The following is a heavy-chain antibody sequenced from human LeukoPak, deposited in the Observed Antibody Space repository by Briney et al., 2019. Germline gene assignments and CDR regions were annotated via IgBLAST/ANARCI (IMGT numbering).Heavy chain of an antibody. J-gene: IGHJ4*02. V-gene: IGHV1-2*02. CDR1: GYTFTDYY. D-gene: IGHD6-6*01. CDR3: ARARWQLVPYFDS. Sequence: GASVKVSCKASGYTFTDYYVHWVRQAPGQGLEWMGWINPNSGGTNFAQKFQGRVAMTRDASISTAYMELGSLRSGDTAVYYCARARWQLVPYFDSWGQGTLVTVSS. CDR2: INPNSGGT.